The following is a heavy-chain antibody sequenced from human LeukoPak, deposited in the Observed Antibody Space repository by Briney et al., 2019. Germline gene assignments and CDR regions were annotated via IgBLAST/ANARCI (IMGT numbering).Heavy chain of an antibody. CDR2: IYYTGGT. J-gene: IGHJ6*03. CDR3: ARAPYSSRYYYYYYMDV. D-gene: IGHD6-13*01. CDR1: GGSVTSSSYY. V-gene: IGHV4-39*01. Sequence: SETQSLTCSVSGGSVTSSSYYWAWIRQPPEKGLEWIGSIYYTGGTNYSPSLKSRVTISVDTSKNQFSLKLNSVTAADTAVYYCARAPYSSRYYYYYYMDVWGKGTTVTVSS.